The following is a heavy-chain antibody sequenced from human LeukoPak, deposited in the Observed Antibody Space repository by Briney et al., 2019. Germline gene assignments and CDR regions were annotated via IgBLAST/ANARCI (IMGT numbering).Heavy chain of an antibody. CDR3: ARVQYYYDSSGYKGLGYFDY. CDR2: IYYSGST. J-gene: IGHJ4*02. Sequence: PSETLSLTCTVSGGSISSGDYYWSWIRQPPGKGLEWIGSIYYSGSTYYNPSLKSRVTISVDTSKNQFSLKLSSVTAADTAVYYCARVQYYYDSSGYKGLGYFDYWGQGTLGTVSS. CDR1: GGSISSGDYY. V-gene: IGHV4-30-4*01. D-gene: IGHD3-22*01.